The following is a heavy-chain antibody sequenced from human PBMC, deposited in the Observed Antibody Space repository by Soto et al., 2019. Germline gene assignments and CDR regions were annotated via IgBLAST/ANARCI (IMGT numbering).Heavy chain of an antibody. CDR1: GGSFSGYY. Sequence: QVQLQQWGAGLLKPSETLSLTCAVYGGSFSGYYWSWIRQPPGKGLEWIGEINHSGSTNYNPSLKSRVTISVDTSKNQFSLKLSSVTDADTAVYYCARDRYYYDSSGYYYDPWGQGTLVTVSS. J-gene: IGHJ5*02. V-gene: IGHV4-34*01. D-gene: IGHD3-22*01. CDR3: ARDRYYYDSSGYYYDP. CDR2: INHSGST.